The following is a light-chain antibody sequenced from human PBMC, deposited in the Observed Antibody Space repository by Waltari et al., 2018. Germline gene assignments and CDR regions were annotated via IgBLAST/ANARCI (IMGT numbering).Light chain of an antibody. Sequence: QSALTQPRSVSGSPGQSVTISCTGTSNDIGSTNFVSWYQYHPGKVPKLMIHDINERPSGVPDRFSGSKSDNTASLTISGLQADDEADYYCCSYAGSYTLFGGGTKLTVL. V-gene: IGLV2-11*01. CDR1: SNDIGSTNF. J-gene: IGLJ2*01. CDR3: CSYAGSYTL. CDR2: DIN.